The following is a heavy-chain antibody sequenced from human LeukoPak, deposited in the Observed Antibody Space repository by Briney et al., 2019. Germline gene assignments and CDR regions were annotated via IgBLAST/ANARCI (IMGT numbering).Heavy chain of an antibody. CDR3: ARRSGTNRRRGGPFDY. D-gene: IGHD3-10*01. J-gene: IGHJ4*02. V-gene: IGHV4-39*01. CDR2: IYYSGST. CDR1: GGSISSSSYY. Sequence: SETLSLTCTVSGGSISSSSYYWGWIRQPPGKGLERIGSIYYSGSTYYNPSLKSRVTISVDTSKNQFSLKLSSVTAADTAVYYCARRSGTNRRRGGPFDYWGQGTLVTVSS.